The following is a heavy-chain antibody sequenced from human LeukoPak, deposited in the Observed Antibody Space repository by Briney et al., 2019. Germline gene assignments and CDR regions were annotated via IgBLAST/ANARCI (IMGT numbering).Heavy chain of an antibody. D-gene: IGHD3-10*01. CDR2: IDYSVDT. J-gene: IGHJ4*02. Sequence: PSETLSLTCTVSGGSISTYYWSWIRQPPGERLEWIGYIDYSVDTNYNPSLNSRVTISVDTSKNQVSLKLNSLTAADTAVYYCARSTYYGSGNDFWGQGILVTVSS. CDR1: GGSISTYY. V-gene: IGHV4-59*01. CDR3: ARSTYYGSGNDF.